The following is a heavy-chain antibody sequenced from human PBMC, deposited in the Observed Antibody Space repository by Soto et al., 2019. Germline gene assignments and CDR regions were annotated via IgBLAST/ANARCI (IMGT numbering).Heavy chain of an antibody. V-gene: IGHV1-2*04. CDR3: ARVGDSVDYYFDY. J-gene: IGHJ4*02. Sequence: ASVKVSCKASGYTFTGCYMHWVRQAPGQGLEWMGWINPNSGGTNYAQKFQGWVTMTRDTSISTAYMELSRLRSDDTAVYYCARVGDSVDYYFDYWGQGTLVTVSS. CDR1: GYTFTGCY. D-gene: IGHD2-21*02. CDR2: INPNSGGT.